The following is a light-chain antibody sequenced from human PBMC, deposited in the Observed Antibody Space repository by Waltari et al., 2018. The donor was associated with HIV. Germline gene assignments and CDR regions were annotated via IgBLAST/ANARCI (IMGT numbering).Light chain of an antibody. CDR3: SSWDSSLSAWV. CDR1: TNNVRNQG. Sequence: QAGLTQPPSVSKGLGQTATLTCPGSTNNVRNQGAAWLQQHRGHPPKLLSYRNNNRPSGISERLSASRSGNTASLTITGLQPEDESDYYCSSWDSSLSAWVFGGGTKLTVL. CDR2: RNN. J-gene: IGLJ3*02. V-gene: IGLV10-54*01.